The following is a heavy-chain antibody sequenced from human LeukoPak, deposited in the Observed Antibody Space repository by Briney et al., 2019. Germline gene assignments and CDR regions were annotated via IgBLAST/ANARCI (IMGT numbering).Heavy chain of an antibody. CDR1: GGSISSSTYY. D-gene: IGHD2-15*01. CDR2: IYYSGST. Sequence: SETLSLTCTVSGGSISSSTYYWSWIRQPPGKGLEWIGYIYYSGSTNYNPSLKSRVTISVDTSKNQFSLGLSSVTAADTAVYFCARQYPAGNRLSHIDYWGQGTLVTVSS. CDR3: ARQYPAGNRLSHIDY. J-gene: IGHJ4*02. V-gene: IGHV4-61*05.